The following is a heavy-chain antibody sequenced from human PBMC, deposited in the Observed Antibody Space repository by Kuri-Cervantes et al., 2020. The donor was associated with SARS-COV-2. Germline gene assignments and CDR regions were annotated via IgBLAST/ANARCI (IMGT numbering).Heavy chain of an antibody. D-gene: IGHD2-21*01. J-gene: IGHJ4*02. CDR1: GFNLSRTD. V-gene: IGHV3-30*18. CDR2: ISHDGKNK. Sequence: GESLKISCAASGFNLSRTDMHWVRQAPGKGLEWVAVISHDGKNKKCIASGKGRFTISRDNSQNTLYLHMKSLRSEDTAMYYCAKDRVGVQDFWGQGTLVTGSS. CDR3: AKDRVGVQDF.